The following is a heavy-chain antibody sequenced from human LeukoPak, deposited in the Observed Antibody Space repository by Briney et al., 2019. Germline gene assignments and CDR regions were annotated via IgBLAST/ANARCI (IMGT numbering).Heavy chain of an antibody. J-gene: IGHJ3*02. D-gene: IGHD6-19*01. CDR1: GYLFNSYW. Sequence: PGASLQISCKGSGYLFNSYWIGWVRPVPGKGLEWVGIIYPGDSDTRYSPSFQGQVTISADKSISTAYLQWSSLKASDTAMYYCALGAVGTGAFDIWGQGTMVTVSS. CDR3: ALGAVGTGAFDI. CDR2: IYPGDSDT. V-gene: IGHV5-51*01.